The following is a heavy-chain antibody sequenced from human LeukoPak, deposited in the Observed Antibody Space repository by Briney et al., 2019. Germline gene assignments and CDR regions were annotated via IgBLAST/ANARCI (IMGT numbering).Heavy chain of an antibody. CDR2: ISGDSGRT. J-gene: IGHJ4*02. D-gene: IGHD2-8*01. V-gene: IGHV3-23*01. CDR1: GFTFSRYG. CDR3: AKEEWPAFDY. Sequence: GGSLRLSCAASGFTFSRYGMHWVRQAPGKGLEWVSDISGDSGRTDYADSVKGRFTISRDNSKNTVYLLMNNLRAEDTAVYYCAKEEWPAFDYWGQGTLVTVSS.